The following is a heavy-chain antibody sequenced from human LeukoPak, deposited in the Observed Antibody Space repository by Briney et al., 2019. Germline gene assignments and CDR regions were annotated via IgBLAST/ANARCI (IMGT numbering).Heavy chain of an antibody. V-gene: IGHV1-46*01. CDR2: INPSGGST. Sequence: ASVKVSCKASGYTFTSYYMHWVRQAPGQGLEWVGIINPSGGSTSYAQKFQGRVTMTRDTSTSTVYMELSSLRSEDTAVYYCARASRHEDCGGDCYSTAYWGQGTLVPVSS. CDR1: GYTFTSYY. CDR3: ARASRHEDCGGDCYSTAY. D-gene: IGHD2-21*02. J-gene: IGHJ4*02.